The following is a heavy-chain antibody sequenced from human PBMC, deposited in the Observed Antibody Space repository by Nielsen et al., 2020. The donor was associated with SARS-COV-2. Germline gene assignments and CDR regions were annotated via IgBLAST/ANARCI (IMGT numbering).Heavy chain of an antibody. Sequence: ASVKVSCKASGYTFTGYYMHWVRQAPGQGLEWMGRINPNSGGTNYAQKFQGRVTMTRDTSISTAYMELSRLRSDDTAVYYCARDPREVFYDSSGFYYYYGMDVWGQGTTVTVSS. D-gene: IGHD3-22*01. J-gene: IGHJ6*02. V-gene: IGHV1-2*06. CDR2: INPNSGGT. CDR1: GYTFTGYY. CDR3: ARDPREVFYDSSGFYYYYGMDV.